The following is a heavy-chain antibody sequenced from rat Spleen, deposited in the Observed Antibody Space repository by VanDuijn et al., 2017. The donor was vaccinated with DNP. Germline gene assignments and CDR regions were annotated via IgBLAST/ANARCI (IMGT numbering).Heavy chain of an antibody. J-gene: IGHJ3*01. CDR3: ARPIYNNHGGFAY. D-gene: IGHD1-10*01. CDR2: ISYDGGST. V-gene: IGHV5-22*01. CDR1: GFTFSDYY. Sequence: EVQLVESGGGLVQPGRSLKVSCAASGFTFSDYYMAWVRQAPTRGLEWVAYISYDGGSTNYGDSVKGRFTISRDNAKNTLYLQMDSLRSEDMATYYCARPIYNNHGGFAYWGQGTLVTVSS.